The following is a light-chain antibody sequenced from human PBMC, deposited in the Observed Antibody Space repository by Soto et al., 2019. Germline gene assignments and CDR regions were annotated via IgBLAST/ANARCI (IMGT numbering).Light chain of an antibody. CDR2: GAS. Sequence: ILITPSTATLSVSPGERATLSCRASQSVSSSLAWYQQKPGQAPRLLIYGASTRATGIPARFSGSGSGTEFTLTINSLQSEDFAVYYCQQYNNWWTLGQGTKVDI. V-gene: IGKV3-15*01. J-gene: IGKJ1*01. CDR1: QSVSSS. CDR3: QQYNNWWT.